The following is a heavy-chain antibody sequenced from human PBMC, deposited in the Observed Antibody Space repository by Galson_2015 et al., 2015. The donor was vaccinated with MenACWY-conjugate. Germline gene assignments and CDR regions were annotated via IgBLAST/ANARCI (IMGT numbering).Heavy chain of an antibody. CDR2: ISSSSTTT. CDR3: ARSVYYDVLTGQDY. Sequence: SLRLSCAASGFTFSKYSMNWVRQAPGKGLEWVSYISSSSTTTWYADSVKGRFTVSRDNAKNSLYLQMNSLRDEDTAVYYCARSVYYDVLTGQDYWGQGTLVTVSS. J-gene: IGHJ4*02. CDR1: GFTFSKYS. D-gene: IGHD3-9*01. V-gene: IGHV3-48*02.